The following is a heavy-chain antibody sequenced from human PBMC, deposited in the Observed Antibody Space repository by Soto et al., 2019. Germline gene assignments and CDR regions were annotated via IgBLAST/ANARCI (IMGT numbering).Heavy chain of an antibody. J-gene: IGHJ5*02. CDR3: AREGSIAARRNWFDP. CDR2: IYYSGST. D-gene: IGHD6-6*01. CDR1: GGSISSGDYY. V-gene: IGHV4-30-4*01. Sequence: SETLSLTCTVSGGSISSGDYYWSWIRQPPGKGLEWIGYIYYSGSTYYNPSLKSRVTISVDTSKNQFSLKLSSVTAADTAVYYCAREGSIAARRNWFDPWGQGTLVTVSS.